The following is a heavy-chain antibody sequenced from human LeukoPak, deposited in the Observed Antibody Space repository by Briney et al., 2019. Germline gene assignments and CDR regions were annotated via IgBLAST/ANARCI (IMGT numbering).Heavy chain of an antibody. V-gene: IGHV3-30*02. CDR3: AKPTRITIFSAFDY. Sequence: GGSLRLSCAASGFTFSSYGMHWVRQAPGKGLEWVAFIRYDGSNKYYADSVKGRVTISRDNSKNTLYLQMNSLRAEDTAVYYCAKPTRITIFSAFDYWGQGTLVTVSS. CDR2: IRYDGSNK. J-gene: IGHJ4*02. D-gene: IGHD3-9*01. CDR1: GFTFSSYG.